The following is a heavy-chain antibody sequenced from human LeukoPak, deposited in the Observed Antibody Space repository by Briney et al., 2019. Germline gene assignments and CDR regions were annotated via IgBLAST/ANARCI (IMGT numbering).Heavy chain of an antibody. V-gene: IGHV4-34*01. CDR1: GGSFSGYY. CDR3: ARMNYYYGSGSYHNWFDP. Sequence: SETLSLTGAVYGGSFSGYYWSWIRQPPGKGLEWIGEINHSGSTNYNPSLKSRVTISVDTSKNQFSLKLSSVTAADTAVYYCARMNYYYGSGSYHNWFDPWGQGTLVTVSS. CDR2: INHSGST. J-gene: IGHJ5*02. D-gene: IGHD3-10*01.